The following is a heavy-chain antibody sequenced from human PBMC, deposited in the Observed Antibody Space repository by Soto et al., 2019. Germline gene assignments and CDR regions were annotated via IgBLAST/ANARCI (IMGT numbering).Heavy chain of an antibody. J-gene: IGHJ4*02. CDR3: AKDGWGSGSHYNSFGY. D-gene: IGHD3-10*01. CDR2: IYSTGTT. V-gene: IGHV3-53*01. Sequence: TXVSLRLSCAASGFTVGNNYMSWVRQAPGKGLEWVSLIYSTGTTKYADSVKGRFTVTRDNAKNTLYLQMKSLRAEDTAVYYCAKDGWGSGSHYNSFGYWGQGTLVTVSS. CDR1: GFTVGNNY.